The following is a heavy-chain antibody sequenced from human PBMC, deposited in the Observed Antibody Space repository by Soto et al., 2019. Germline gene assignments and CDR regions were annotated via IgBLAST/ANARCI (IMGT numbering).Heavy chain of an antibody. CDR3: ARDTTRAMVRIYYGMDV. CDR2: IWYDGSNK. CDR1: GFIFSTYG. D-gene: IGHD3-10*01. V-gene: IGHV3-33*01. J-gene: IGHJ6*02. Sequence: QVQLVESGGGVVQPGRSLRLSCAASGFIFSTYGMHWVRRAPGKGLEWVAVIWYDGSNKYYADSVKGRFTISRDNSKNTLYLQMNSLRAEDTAVYYCARDTTRAMVRIYYGMDVWGQGTTVTVSS.